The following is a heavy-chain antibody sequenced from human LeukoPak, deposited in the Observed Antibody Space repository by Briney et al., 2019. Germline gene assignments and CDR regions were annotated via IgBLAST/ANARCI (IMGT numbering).Heavy chain of an antibody. Sequence: PSETLSLTCAVYSGSFSGYYWSWIRQPPGKGLEWIGEINHSGSTNYNPSLTSRVTISVDTSKNQFSLKLSSVTAADTAVYYCARGGTYYDYVWGSYRYCYFDYWGQGTLVTVSS. CDR3: ARGGTYYDYVWGSYRYCYFDY. CDR2: INHSGST. CDR1: SGSFSGYY. D-gene: IGHD3-16*02. J-gene: IGHJ4*02. V-gene: IGHV4-34*01.